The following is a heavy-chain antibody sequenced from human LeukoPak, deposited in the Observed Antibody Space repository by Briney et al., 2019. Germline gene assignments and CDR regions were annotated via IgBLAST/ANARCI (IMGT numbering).Heavy chain of an antibody. CDR2: ISSSSSTI. J-gene: IGHJ3*02. V-gene: IGHV3-48*01. Sequence: PGGSLRLSCAASGFTFSSYSMNWVRQAPGKGLEWVSYISSSSSTIYYADSVKGRFTISRDNAKNSLYLQMNSLRAEDTAVYYCARDQVVPAANVGAFDIWGQGTMVTVSS. CDR1: GFTFSSYS. CDR3: ARDQVVPAANVGAFDI. D-gene: IGHD2-2*01.